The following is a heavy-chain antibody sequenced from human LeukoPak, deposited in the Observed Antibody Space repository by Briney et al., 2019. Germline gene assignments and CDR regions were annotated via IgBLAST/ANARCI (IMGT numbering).Heavy chain of an antibody. D-gene: IGHD3-3*01. CDR3: ARRGFFGSFDY. V-gene: IGHV3-23*01. CDR2: ISGSGGST. J-gene: IGHJ4*02. Sequence: GGSLRLSCAASGFTFSSYAMSWVRQAPGKGLEWASAISGSGGSTYYADSVKGRFAISRDNSKNTLYLQMNSLRAEDTAVYYCARRGFFGSFDYWGQGTLVTVSS. CDR1: GFTFSSYA.